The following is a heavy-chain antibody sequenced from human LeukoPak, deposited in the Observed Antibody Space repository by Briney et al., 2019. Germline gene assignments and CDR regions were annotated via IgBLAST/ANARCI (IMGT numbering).Heavy chain of an antibody. V-gene: IGHV3-23*01. CDR1: RFSFSTYP. CDR3: AKSLLTTASGTGRAFDI. CDR2: ISASGDVT. J-gene: IGHJ3*02. Sequence: GGSLRLSCEASRFSFSTYPMGWVRRAPGKGLEWVSGISASGDVTFHADPLKGRFTISRDNSENTLYLQMDSLRAEDTAKYYCAKSLLTTASGTGRAFDIWGQGTMVTVSA. D-gene: IGHD1-26*01.